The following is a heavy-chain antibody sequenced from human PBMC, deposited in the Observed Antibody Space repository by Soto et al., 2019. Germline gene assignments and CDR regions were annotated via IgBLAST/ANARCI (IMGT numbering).Heavy chain of an antibody. Sequence: PGGSLRLSCAASGFTFSRFELHWVRQAPGKGLEWISYISSSGSTAYYAASVEGRFTISRDNANNSVYLQMDSLRAEDTALYYCTRAAWFPYLSFYWGQGALVTVSS. CDR3: TRAAWFPYLSFY. V-gene: IGHV3-48*03. CDR1: GFTFSRFE. J-gene: IGHJ4*02. D-gene: IGHD3-10*01. CDR2: ISSSGSTA.